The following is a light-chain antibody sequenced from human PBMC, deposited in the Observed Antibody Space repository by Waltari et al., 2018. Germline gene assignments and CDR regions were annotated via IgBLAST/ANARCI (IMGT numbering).Light chain of an antibody. Sequence: SYVLTQPPSVSVAPGQTARITCGGNNIGSKSVHWYQQKPGQAPVLVLYDNSDRPSGIPGRFSGSNAGNTATLTISRVEAGDEADYYCQVWDITSDHFVFGTGTKVTVL. CDR1: NIGSKS. CDR2: DNS. CDR3: QVWDITSDHFV. J-gene: IGLJ1*01. V-gene: IGLV3-21*02.